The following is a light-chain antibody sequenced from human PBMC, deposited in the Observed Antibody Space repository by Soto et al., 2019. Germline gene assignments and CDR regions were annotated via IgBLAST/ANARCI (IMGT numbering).Light chain of an antibody. CDR1: QSISSW. CDR3: QQYNSYPLT. V-gene: IGKV1-5*03. J-gene: IGKJ3*01. CDR2: TAS. Sequence: DIQMTQSPSTLSASVGDRVTITCRASQSISSWLAWYQQKPGKDPKLLIYTASSLESGVPSRFSASGSGTEFTLTISSLQPDDFATYYCQQYNSYPLTFGPGTKVDLK.